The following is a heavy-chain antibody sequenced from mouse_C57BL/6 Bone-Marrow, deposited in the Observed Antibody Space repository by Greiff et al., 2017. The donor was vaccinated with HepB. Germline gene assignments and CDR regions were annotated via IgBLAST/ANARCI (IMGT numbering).Heavy chain of an antibody. D-gene: IGHD2-4*01. V-gene: IGHV1-52*01. CDR3: ARRGLIYYDYDGYFDV. J-gene: IGHJ1*03. Sequence: QVQLQQSGAELVRPGSSVKLSCKASGYTFTSYWMHWVKQRPIQGLEWIGNIDPSDSETHYNQKFKDKATLTVDKSSSTAYMQLSSLTSEDSAVYYCARRGLIYYDYDGYFDVWGTGTTVTVSS. CDR1: GYTFTSYW. CDR2: IDPSDSET.